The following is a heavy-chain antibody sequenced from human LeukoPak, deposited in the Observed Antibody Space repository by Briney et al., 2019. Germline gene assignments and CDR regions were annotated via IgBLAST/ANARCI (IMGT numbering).Heavy chain of an antibody. Sequence: GGSLRLSCAASGFTFNSYLMNWVRQAPGKGPVWVSRIDGYGTTTSYEDSVQGRFTISRDNAKNTLYLQMNSLRAEDTAVYYCARDSGADRRYFDLWGRGTLVTVSS. CDR2: IDGYGTTT. D-gene: IGHD7-27*01. CDR1: GFTFNSYL. CDR3: ARDSGADRRYFDL. V-gene: IGHV3-74*01. J-gene: IGHJ2*01.